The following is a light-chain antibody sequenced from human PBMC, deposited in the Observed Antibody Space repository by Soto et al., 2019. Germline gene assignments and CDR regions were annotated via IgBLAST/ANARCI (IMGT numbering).Light chain of an antibody. J-gene: IGKJ4*01. CDR1: QDIRNH. Sequence: DIQMTQSPSSLSASVGDRVTITCQASQDIRNHLNWYQQKPGKAPEALIYDATNLKTGVPSRFSGSGSGTDFTFTVSSLQPEDIESYYCQQYGNLPLTLGGGTKVDIK. CDR3: QQYGNLPLT. CDR2: DAT. V-gene: IGKV1-33*01.